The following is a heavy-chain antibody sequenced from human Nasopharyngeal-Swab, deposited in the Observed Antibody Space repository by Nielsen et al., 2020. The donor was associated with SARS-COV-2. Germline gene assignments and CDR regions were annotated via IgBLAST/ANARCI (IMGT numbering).Heavy chain of an antibody. CDR1: GYSFRTYA. V-gene: IGHV3-23*01. J-gene: IGHJ4*02. CDR3: AKLGDY. Sequence: GESLKISCVASGYSFRTYAMSWVRQAPGKGLEWVSSISDSGDDTYYADSVKGRFSISRDNSKNTLDLQMNSLRAEDTAVYYCAKLGDYWGQGMLVTVSS. CDR2: ISDSGDDT.